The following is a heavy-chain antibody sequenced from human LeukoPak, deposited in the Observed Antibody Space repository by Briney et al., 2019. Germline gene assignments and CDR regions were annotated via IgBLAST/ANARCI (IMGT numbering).Heavy chain of an antibody. Sequence: GGSLRLSCAASGFTFSRYEMNWVRQAPGKGLEWVSYISSSGSTIYNADSLKGVFTISRDNAKNSLYLQMNSLRAEDTRVYYCTSKAPYYYYLAVLGKGATVTV. CDR1: GFTFSRYE. V-gene: IGHV3-48*03. CDR2: ISSSGSTI. CDR3: TSKAPYYYYLAV. J-gene: IGHJ6*03.